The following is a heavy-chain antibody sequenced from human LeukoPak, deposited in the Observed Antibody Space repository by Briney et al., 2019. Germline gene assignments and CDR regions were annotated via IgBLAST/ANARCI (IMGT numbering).Heavy chain of an antibody. Sequence: GRSLRLSCAASGFTFSSYGMHWVRQAPGKGLEWVSAISGSGGSTYYADSVKGRFTISRDNSKNTLYLQMNSLRAEDTAVYYCAKAGQLPFFDYWGQGTLVTVSS. CDR1: GFTFSSYG. CDR3: AKAGQLPFFDY. V-gene: IGHV3-23*01. CDR2: ISGSGGST. J-gene: IGHJ4*02. D-gene: IGHD2-2*01.